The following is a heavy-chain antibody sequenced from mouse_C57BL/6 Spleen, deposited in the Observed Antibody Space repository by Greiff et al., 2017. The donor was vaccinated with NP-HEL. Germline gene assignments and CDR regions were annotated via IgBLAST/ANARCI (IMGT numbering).Heavy chain of an antibody. Sequence: VQLQQSGPELVKPGASVKISCKASGYSFTGYYMNWVKQSPEKSLEWIGEINPSTGGTTYNQKFKAKATLTVDKSSSTAYMQLKSLTSEDSAVYYCARGVPLDYWGQGTTLTVSS. V-gene: IGHV1-42*01. CDR2: INPSTGGT. CDR1: GYSFTGYY. CDR3: ARGVPLDY. J-gene: IGHJ2*01. D-gene: IGHD2-14*01.